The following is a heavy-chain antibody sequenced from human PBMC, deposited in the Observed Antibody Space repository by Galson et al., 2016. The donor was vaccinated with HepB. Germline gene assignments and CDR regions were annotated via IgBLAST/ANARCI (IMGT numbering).Heavy chain of an antibody. CDR3: SRAYYYGMDV. Sequence: SLRLSCAASGFSFSSYRMHWVRQAPGKGLEWVAVRWYDGSNKYYADSVKGRFTISRDNSKNTLYLQMNSLRAEDTAVYYCSRAYYYGMDVWGQGTTVTVAS. CDR2: RWYDGSNK. V-gene: IGHV3-33*01. J-gene: IGHJ6*02. CDR1: GFSFSSYR.